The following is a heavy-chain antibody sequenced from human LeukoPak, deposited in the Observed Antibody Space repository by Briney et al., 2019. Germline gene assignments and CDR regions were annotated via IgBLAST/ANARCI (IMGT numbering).Heavy chain of an antibody. J-gene: IGHJ4*02. CDR1: GYTFTSYG. V-gene: IGHV1-18*01. CDR3: ARSRITIFGVVSGVPDY. D-gene: IGHD3-3*01. Sequence: GASVKVSCKASGYTFTSYGISWVRQAPGQGLEWMGWISAYNGNTNYAQKLQGRVTMTTDTSTSTAYMELRSLRSDDTAVYHCARSRITIFGVVSGVPDYWGQGTLVTVSS. CDR2: ISAYNGNT.